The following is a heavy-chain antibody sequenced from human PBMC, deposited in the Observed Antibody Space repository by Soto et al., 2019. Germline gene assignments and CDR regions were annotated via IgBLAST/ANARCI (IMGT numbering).Heavy chain of an antibody. CDR2: VNIYEGST. D-gene: IGHD5-18*01. CDR3: ARERGGYAYGDC. CDR1: GYSFTSYG. V-gene: IGHV1-18*01. Sequence: QVQLVQSGAEVRKPGASVKVSCKASGYSFTSYGITWVRQAPGQGLEWMGWVNIYEGSTNYAQKFQGRVTMTTDTSTSTVYLEVRSLRSDDTAMYYCARERGGYAYGDCWGQGTLVTVSS. J-gene: IGHJ4*02.